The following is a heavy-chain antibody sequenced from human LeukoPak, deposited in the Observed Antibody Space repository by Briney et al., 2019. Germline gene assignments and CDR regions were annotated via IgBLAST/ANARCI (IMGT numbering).Heavy chain of an antibody. CDR2: INPSGGST. CDR3: ARAAVGGDCYDY. J-gene: IGHJ4*02. D-gene: IGHD2-21*01. V-gene: IGHV1-46*01. CDR1: GYTFTSYY. Sequence: ASVKVSCKASGYTFTSYYMHWVRQAPGQGLERMGLINPSGGSTSYAQKFQGRVTMPRDTSTSTVYMELSSLRSEDTAVYYCARAAVGGDCYDYWGQGTLVTVSS.